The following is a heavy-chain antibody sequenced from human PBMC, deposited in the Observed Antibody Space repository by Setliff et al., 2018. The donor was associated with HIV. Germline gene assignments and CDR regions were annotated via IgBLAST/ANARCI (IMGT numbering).Heavy chain of an antibody. J-gene: IGHJ4*02. V-gene: IGHV3-30*04. CDR2: ISYDGSNK. CDR1: GFTFSTYP. Sequence: PGGSLRLSCAASGFTFSTYPMSWVRQAPGKGLEWVAVISYDGSNKYYADSVKGRFTISRDNSKNTLYLQMNSLRAEDTAVYYCASPNLDYGDYVWLVWLHWGQGTLVTVSS. CDR3: ASPNLDYGDYVWLVWLH. D-gene: IGHD4-17*01.